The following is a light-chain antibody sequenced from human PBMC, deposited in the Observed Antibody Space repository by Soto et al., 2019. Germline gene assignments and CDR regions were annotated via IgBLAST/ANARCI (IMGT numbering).Light chain of an antibody. CDR1: QSVLYSSNNKNY. CDR2: WAS. Sequence: EIVMTQSPDSLAVSLGERATINCKSSQSVLYSSNNKNYLAWYQQKPGQPPKLXIYWASTRESGVPDRFSGSGSGTDFTLTISSLQAADVAVYYCQQYYSTLGTFGQGTKVDI. J-gene: IGKJ1*01. CDR3: QQYYSTLGT. V-gene: IGKV4-1*01.